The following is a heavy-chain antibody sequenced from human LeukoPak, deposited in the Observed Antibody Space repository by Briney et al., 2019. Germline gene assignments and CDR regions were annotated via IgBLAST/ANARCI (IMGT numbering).Heavy chain of an antibody. CDR2: IRSKAYGGTT. V-gene: IGHV3-49*04. CDR1: GFTFGDYA. Sequence: GRSLKLSCTGSGFTFGDYAMSWVRQAPGKGLEWVGFIRSKAYGGTTEYAASVKGRFTISRDDSKSIAYLQMNSLKTEDTAVYYCTRSTPYYFDSSGYYQNFVYCGQGTLVTVSS. CDR3: TRSTPYYFDSSGYYQNFVY. D-gene: IGHD3-22*01. J-gene: IGHJ4*02.